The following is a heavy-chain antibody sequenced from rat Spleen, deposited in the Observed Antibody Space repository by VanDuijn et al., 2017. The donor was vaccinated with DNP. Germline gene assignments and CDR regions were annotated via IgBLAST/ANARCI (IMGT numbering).Heavy chain of an antibody. V-gene: IGHV2-30*01. J-gene: IGHJ4*01. D-gene: IGHD3-8*01. Sequence: QVQLKESGPGLVQPSQTLSLACTVSGFSLTSYPVHWVRQPSGKGLEWMGLIWTGGTTAYNSLLKSRLSITRDTSKSQVFLKMNSLQTEDTATYYCARVPSTYYVMDAWGQGASVTVSS. CDR3: ARVPSTYYVMDA. CDR1: GFSLTSYP. CDR2: IWTGGTT.